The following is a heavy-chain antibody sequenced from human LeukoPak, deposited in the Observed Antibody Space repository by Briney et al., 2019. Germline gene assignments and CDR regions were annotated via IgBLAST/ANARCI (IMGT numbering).Heavy chain of an antibody. CDR3: AKRLVPRRTSGSYYFDY. Sequence: PGGSLRLSCAASGFTFSSYGMSWVRQAPGKGLEWVSAISGSGGSTYYADSVKGRFTISRDNSKNTLYLQMNSLRAEDTAVYYCAKRLVPRRTSGSYYFDYWGQGTLVTVSS. CDR1: GFTFSSYG. V-gene: IGHV3-23*01. J-gene: IGHJ4*02. CDR2: ISGSGGST. D-gene: IGHD1-26*01.